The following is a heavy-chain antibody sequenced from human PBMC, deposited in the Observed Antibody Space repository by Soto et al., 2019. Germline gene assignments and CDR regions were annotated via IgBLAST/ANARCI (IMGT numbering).Heavy chain of an antibody. Sequence: QVQLVESGGGLVKPGGSLRLACATSGFTFTDYDMSWLRQAPGRGLEWVSYISYSGTTIYYADSVRGRFAISRDNAEKSLYLHMNSLRAEDTAVYYCTRPCRYCNGGGPGNWFDPWSQGTLVTVSS. CDR1: GFTFTDYD. V-gene: IGHV3-11*01. J-gene: IGHJ5*02. D-gene: IGHD2-8*02. CDR2: ISYSGTTI. CDR3: TRPCRYCNGGGPGNWFDP.